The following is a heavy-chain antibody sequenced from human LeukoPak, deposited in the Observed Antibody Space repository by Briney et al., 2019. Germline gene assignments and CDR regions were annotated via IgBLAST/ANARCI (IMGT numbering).Heavy chain of an antibody. Sequence: ASVKVSCKTSGYTFSSYGIAWVRQAPGQGLEWMGWISGYNGRTNYAENLQGRVTMTTDTSTSTAYMELRSLRSDDTAVYYCAREGARHDCVDHYLSLFVPWGRGPRVSVFS. CDR2: ISGYNGRT. CDR3: AREGARHDCVDHYLSLFVP. V-gene: IGHV1-18*01. D-gene: IGHD2-21*01. CDR1: GYTFSSYG. J-gene: IGHJ5*02.